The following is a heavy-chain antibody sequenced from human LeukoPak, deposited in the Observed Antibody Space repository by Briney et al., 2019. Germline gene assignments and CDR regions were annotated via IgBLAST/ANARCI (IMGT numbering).Heavy chain of an antibody. CDR2: INPSGGST. CDR3: AREGSSGWFVDY. J-gene: IGHJ4*02. CDR1: GDTFTSYY. V-gene: IGHV1-46*01. Sequence: GASVKVSCKASGDTFTSYYMHWVRLAPGEGLEWMGIINPSGGSTSYAQKFQGRVTMTRDMSTSTVYMELSSLRSEDTAVYYCAREGSSGWFVDYWGQGTLVTVSS. D-gene: IGHD6-19*01.